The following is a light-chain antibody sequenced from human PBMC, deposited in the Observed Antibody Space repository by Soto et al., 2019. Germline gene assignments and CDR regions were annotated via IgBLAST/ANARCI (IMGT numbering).Light chain of an antibody. CDR3: QQYATSPPCT. CDR1: PSLSSRY. Sequence: ELGLTQSPATLSLSPGERATLSCRVNPSLSSRYFAWYQQQPGQSPRLLIYDASSRATGIPGRFSGSVSGTGCTFTSGILEPEDFAVYYCQQYATSPPCTFGQGTQVESK. CDR2: DAS. J-gene: IGKJ1*01. V-gene: IGKV3-20*01.